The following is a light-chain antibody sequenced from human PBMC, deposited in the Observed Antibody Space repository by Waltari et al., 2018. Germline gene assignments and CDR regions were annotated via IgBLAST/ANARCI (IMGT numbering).Light chain of an antibody. Sequence: QSVLTQPPSASGTPGQKVAISCSGSNSNIGINAVTWYQHLPGTPPKLIIYSNNKRPSGVPYRFSGSKSGTSASLATGLQSEDEADYYCAAWDDGLNGVLFAGGTRLTVL. V-gene: IGLV1-44*01. CDR3: AAWDDGLNGVL. CDR1: NSNIGINA. CDR2: SNN. J-gene: IGLJ2*01.